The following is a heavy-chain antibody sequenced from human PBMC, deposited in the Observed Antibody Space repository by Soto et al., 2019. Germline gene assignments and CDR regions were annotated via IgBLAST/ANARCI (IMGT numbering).Heavy chain of an antibody. J-gene: IGHJ5*02. CDR1: GDPINNYY. CDR2: IYYSGNT. Sequence: SETLSLTCTVSGDPINNYYWSWIRQPPGKGLEWIGYIYYSGNTKYNPSLKSRVTISVDTSKNQFSLRLTSVTAADTAVYYCAKQGGKYGIRSFDPWGQGTLVTVSS. D-gene: IGHD1-1*01. CDR3: AKQGGKYGIRSFDP. V-gene: IGHV4-59*08.